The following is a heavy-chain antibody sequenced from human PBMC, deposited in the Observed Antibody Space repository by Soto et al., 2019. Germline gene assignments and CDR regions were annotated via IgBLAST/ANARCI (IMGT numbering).Heavy chain of an antibody. CDR3: AREHRHYCTNGVCYTFIDAFDI. CDR2: IIPIFGTA. CDR1: GGTFSSYA. D-gene: IGHD2-8*01. V-gene: IGHV1-69*01. J-gene: IGHJ3*02. Sequence: QVQLVQSGAEVKKPGSSVKVSCKASGGTFSSYAISWVRQAPGQGLEWMGGIIPIFGTANYAQKFQGRVTITADESTSTAYMELSSLRSEDTAVYYCAREHRHYCTNGVCYTFIDAFDIWGQGTMVTVSS.